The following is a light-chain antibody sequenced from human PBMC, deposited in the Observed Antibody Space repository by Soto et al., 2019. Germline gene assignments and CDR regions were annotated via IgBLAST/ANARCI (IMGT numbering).Light chain of an antibody. V-gene: IGLV1-40*01. J-gene: IGLJ2*01. Sequence: QSVLTQPPSVSGAPGQRVTISCTGSSSNIGAGYDVHWYQQLPGTTPKLLVYGYNNRPSGVPDRFSVSKSGTSASLTITGLQTEDEADYYCQSYASSLSAWVFGGGTKLTVL. CDR3: QSYASSLSAWV. CDR2: GYN. CDR1: SSNIGAGYD.